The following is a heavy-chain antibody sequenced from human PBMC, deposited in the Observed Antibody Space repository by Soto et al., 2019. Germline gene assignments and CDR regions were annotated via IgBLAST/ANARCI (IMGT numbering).Heavy chain of an antibody. CDR1: GFPFSTYA. D-gene: IGHD1-26*01. CDR2: IMNSGAGT. J-gene: IGHJ4*02. Sequence: EVQLLESGGGLVQPGGSLRLSCAASGFPFSTYAMSWVRQAPGKGLEWVSTIMNSGAGTYYPDSMMGRFTIARDNSKNTVYLQMNGLGAEDTAGYYCAKDWDATVVNVDSWGQGTLVTVSS. CDR3: AKDWDATVVNVDS. V-gene: IGHV3-23*01.